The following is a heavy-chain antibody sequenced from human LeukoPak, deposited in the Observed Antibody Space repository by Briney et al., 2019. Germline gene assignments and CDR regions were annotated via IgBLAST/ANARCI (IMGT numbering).Heavy chain of an antibody. CDR1: GFTFSSYA. J-gene: IGHJ4*02. CDR2: ISGSGGST. Sequence: GGSLRLSCAASGFTFSSYAMSWVRQAPGKGLEWVSAISGSGGSTYYADSVRGRFTISRDNSKNTLYLQMNSLRAEDTAVYYCAKDRSMVGSGSYFDYWGQGTLVTASS. D-gene: IGHD1-26*01. CDR3: AKDRSMVGSGSYFDY. V-gene: IGHV3-23*01.